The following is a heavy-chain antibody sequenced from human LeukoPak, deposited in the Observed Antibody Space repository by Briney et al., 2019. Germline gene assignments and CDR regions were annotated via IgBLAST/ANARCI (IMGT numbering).Heavy chain of an antibody. D-gene: IGHD6-19*01. J-gene: IGHJ4*02. V-gene: IGHV3-23*01. CDR3: AKDEPRAAVAGNPFDY. CDR1: GFTLSRSA. Sequence: GGSLRLSRAASGFTLSRSAMSWVPDAPGRGLECVSALSGSVGSTYYTDSVKGRFTISRDNSTNTLYLQMNSLRAEDTDVYYCAKDEPRAAVAGNPFDYWGQGTLVTASS. CDR2: LSGSVGST.